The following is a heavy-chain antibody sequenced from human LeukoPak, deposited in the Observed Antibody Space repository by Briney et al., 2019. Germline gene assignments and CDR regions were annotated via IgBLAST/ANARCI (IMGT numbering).Heavy chain of an antibody. CDR3: ARGRRGSCYYYYGMDV. D-gene: IGHD3-16*01. Sequence: PGGSLRLSCAASGFTFSSYWMHWVRQAPGKGLVWVSRINSDGSSTSYADSVKGRFTISRDNAKSTLYLQMNSLRAEDTAVYYCARGRRGSCYYYYGMDVWGKGTTVTVSS. J-gene: IGHJ6*04. V-gene: IGHV3-74*01. CDR2: INSDGSST. CDR1: GFTFSSYW.